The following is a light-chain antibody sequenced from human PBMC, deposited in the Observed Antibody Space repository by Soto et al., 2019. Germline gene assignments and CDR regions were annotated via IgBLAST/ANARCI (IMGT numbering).Light chain of an antibody. V-gene: IGKV3-11*01. J-gene: IGKJ4*01. Sequence: QSPATLSLSPGERSTLSCRASPSVSNSLAWYQHKPGQAPRLLIYDAFNRATGVPTRFSGSGSGTDFTLTISSLEPEDFAVYYRQQRNRWPPVTFGGGTKVDIK. CDR3: QQRNRWPPVT. CDR2: DAF. CDR1: PSVSNS.